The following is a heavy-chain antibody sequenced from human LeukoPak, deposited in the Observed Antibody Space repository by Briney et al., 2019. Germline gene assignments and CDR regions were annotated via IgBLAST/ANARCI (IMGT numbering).Heavy chain of an antibody. CDR1: GGSISSSSYY. CDR2: IYYSGST. D-gene: IGHD1-26*01. CDR3: ARLLQSSGSYFDY. V-gene: IGHV4-39*01. Sequence: TSETLSLTCTVSGGSISSSSYYWGWIRQPPGKGLEWIGSIYYSGSTYYNPSLKSRVTISVDTSKNQFSLKLGSVTAADTAVYYCARLLQSSGSYFDYWGQGTLVTVSS. J-gene: IGHJ4*02.